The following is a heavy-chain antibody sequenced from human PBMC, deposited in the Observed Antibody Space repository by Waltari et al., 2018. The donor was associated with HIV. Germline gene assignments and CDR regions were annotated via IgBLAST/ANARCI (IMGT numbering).Heavy chain of an antibody. CDR3: ARGWNYDFWSGLEGGKFDP. D-gene: IGHD3-3*01. V-gene: IGHV6-1*01. Sequence: QVQLQQSGPRLVKPSQTLSLTCAISGDSVSSNSAAWNWIRQSPRRGLEWLGRTYYGSKVYMDYAVAVKSRNIINPDTSDNRFSLQLNSVTPEDTGVYYCARGWNYDFWSGLEGGKFDPWGQGNLVTVSS. CDR1: GDSVSSNSAA. CDR2: TYYGSKVYM. J-gene: IGHJ5*02.